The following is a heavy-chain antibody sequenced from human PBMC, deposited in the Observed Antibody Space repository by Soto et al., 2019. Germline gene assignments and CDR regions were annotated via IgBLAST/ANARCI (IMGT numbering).Heavy chain of an antibody. J-gene: IGHJ5*02. CDR2: IYPDDSDT. V-gene: IGHV5-51*01. CDR3: ARLEWLSLAAWFDP. CDR1: GYSFTNYW. D-gene: IGHD3-3*01. Sequence: GESLKISCKGSGYSFTNYWIGWVRQMPRKGLEWMGMIYPDDSDTKYSPSFQGQVTFSADKSINTAYLQWSSLKASDTAIYYCARLEWLSLAAWFDPWGQGTLVTVSS.